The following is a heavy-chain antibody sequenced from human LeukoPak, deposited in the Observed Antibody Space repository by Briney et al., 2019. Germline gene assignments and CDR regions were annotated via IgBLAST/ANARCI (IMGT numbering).Heavy chain of an antibody. J-gene: IGHJ5*02. V-gene: IGHV4-4*09. CDR2: THPSGNT. CDR1: GGSNNSYY. Sequence: SETLSLSCTVSGGSNNSYYWSWIRQPPGKGLEWIGYTHPSGNTNYSPSLKSRVTISIDMSRNQFSLKLSSVTAADTAVYYCARKAPKEGWFDPWGQGTLVTVSS. CDR3: ARKAPKEGWFDP.